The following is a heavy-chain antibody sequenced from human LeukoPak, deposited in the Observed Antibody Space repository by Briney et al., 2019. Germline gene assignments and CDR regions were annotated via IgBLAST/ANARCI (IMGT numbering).Heavy chain of an antibody. Sequence: GGSLRLSCAASGFTFSNYAMSWVRQAPGKGLEWVSDVSGRGGSTYYADSVKGRFTISRDNSKNTLYLQMNSLRAEDTAVYYCAKWGDYDILTGYYDSDYWGQGTLVTVSS. CDR3: AKWGDYDILTGYYDSDY. CDR1: GFTFSNYA. J-gene: IGHJ4*02. CDR2: VSGRGGST. V-gene: IGHV3-23*01. D-gene: IGHD3-9*01.